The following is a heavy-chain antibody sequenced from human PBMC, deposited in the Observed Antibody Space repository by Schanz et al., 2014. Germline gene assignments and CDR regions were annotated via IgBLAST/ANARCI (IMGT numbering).Heavy chain of an antibody. CDR2: ISNSGYTI. V-gene: IGHV3-11*01. Sequence: QVQLVESGGGLVKPGGSLRLSCAASGFTFSDYYMNWIRQAPGKGLEWVSYISNSGYTIYYADSVKGRFTISRDNAKTSLYRQMNSLRAEATAVYYCARAPPPYSSSPYYWYYGMDVWGQGTTVTVSS. J-gene: IGHJ6*02. CDR1: GFTFSDYY. D-gene: IGHD6-6*01. CDR3: ARAPPPYSSSPYYWYYGMDV.